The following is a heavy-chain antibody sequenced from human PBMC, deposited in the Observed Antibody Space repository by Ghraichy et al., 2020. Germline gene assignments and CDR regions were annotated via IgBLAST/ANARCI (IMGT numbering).Heavy chain of an antibody. CDR2: ISGSGDST. D-gene: IGHD6-19*01. Sequence: GESLNISCAASGFTLSSYAMSWVRQAPGKGLEWVSTISGSGDSTYYADSVKGRFTISRDNSKNTLYLQMNSLRAEDTAVYYCAKGYSSGWEEDAFDIWGQGTMVTVSS. CDR3: AKGYSSGWEEDAFDI. V-gene: IGHV3-23*01. J-gene: IGHJ3*02. CDR1: GFTLSSYA.